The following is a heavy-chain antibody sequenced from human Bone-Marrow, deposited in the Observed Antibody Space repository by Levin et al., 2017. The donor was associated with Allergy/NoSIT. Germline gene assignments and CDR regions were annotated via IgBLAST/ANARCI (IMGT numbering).Heavy chain of an antibody. J-gene: IGHJ4*02. V-gene: IGHV3-11*03. CDR2: ISSSGSYT. D-gene: IGHD4/OR15-4a*01. CDR1: GFTFSDYY. Sequence: LSLTCAASGFTFSDYYMTWVRQAPGKGLEWISYISSSGSYTNYADSVKGRVTISRDNDKNSLHLQMSSLTAEDTAVYFCARLLGYGDYFDCWGQGTLVTVSS. CDR3: ARLLGYGDYFDC.